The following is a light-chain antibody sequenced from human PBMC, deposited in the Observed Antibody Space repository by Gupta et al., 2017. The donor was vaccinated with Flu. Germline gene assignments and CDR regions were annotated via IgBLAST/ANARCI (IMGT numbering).Light chain of an antibody. J-gene: IGKJ3*01. CDR1: QGISSY. CDR2: AAS. Sequence: PSFLSASVGDRVTITCRASQGISSYLAWYQQKPGKAPKLLIYAASTLQSGVPSRFSGSGSGTEFTLTISSLQPEDFATYCCQHVNNSPITFGHGTKVDIK. V-gene: IGKV1-9*01. CDR3: QHVNNSPIT.